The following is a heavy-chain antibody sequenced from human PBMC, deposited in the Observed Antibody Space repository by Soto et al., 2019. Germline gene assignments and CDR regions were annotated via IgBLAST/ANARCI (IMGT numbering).Heavy chain of an antibody. CDR3: ARHFDSSGYYPDS. V-gene: IGHV5-51*01. CDR2: IYPGDSDV. J-gene: IGHJ4*02. CDR1: GYRCTGYW. D-gene: IGHD3-22*01. Sequence: PGESLKISCQRAGYRCTGYWIAWVRQMPGRGLEWVGIIYPGDSDVKYSPSFQGQVTIAADRSNSTAYLQWGSLKASDTAMYFCARHFDSSGYYPDSWGQGTQVTVSS.